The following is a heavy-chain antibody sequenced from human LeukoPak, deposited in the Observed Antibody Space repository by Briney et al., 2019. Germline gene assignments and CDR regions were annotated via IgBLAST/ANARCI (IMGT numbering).Heavy chain of an antibody. CDR3: ARVRGDYVWGSYRYTGYFDY. Sequence: SETLSLTCAVYGGSFSGYYWSWIRQPPGKGLEWIGEINHSGSTNYNPSLKSRVTISVDTSKNQFSLKLSSVTAADTAVYYCARVRGDYVWGSYRYTGYFDYWGQGTLVTVSS. D-gene: IGHD3-16*02. J-gene: IGHJ4*02. CDR1: GGSFSGYY. V-gene: IGHV4-34*01. CDR2: INHSGST.